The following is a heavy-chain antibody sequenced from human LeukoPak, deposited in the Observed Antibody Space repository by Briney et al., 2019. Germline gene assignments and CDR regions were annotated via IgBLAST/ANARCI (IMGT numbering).Heavy chain of an antibody. CDR3: ARDWDPTMVRGVIINDGMDV. CDR2: IKQDGSEK. D-gene: IGHD3-10*01. J-gene: IGHJ6*02. V-gene: IGHV3-7*01. Sequence: PGGSLRLSCAASGFTFGSYWMSWVRQAPGKGLEWVANIKQDGSEKYYVDSVKGRFTISRDNAKNSLYLQMNSLRAEDTAVYYCARDWDPTMVRGVIINDGMDVWGQGTTVTVSS. CDR1: GFTFGSYW.